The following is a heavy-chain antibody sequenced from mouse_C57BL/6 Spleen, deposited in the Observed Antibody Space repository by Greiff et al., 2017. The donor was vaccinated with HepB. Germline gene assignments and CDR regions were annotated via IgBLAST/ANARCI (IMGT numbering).Heavy chain of an antibody. CDR3: ARDATRDWYFDV. J-gene: IGHJ1*03. V-gene: IGHV7-1*01. CDR1: GFTFSDFY. D-gene: IGHD3-1*01. CDR2: SRNKANDYTT. Sequence: EVMLVESGGGLVQSGRSLRLSCATSGFTFSDFYMEWVRQAPGKGLEWIAASRNKANDYTTEYSASVKGRFIVSRDTSQSILYLQMNALRAEDTAIYYCARDATRDWYFDVWGTGTTVTVSS.